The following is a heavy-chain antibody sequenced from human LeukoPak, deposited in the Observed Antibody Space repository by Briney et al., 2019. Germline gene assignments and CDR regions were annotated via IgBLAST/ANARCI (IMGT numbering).Heavy chain of an antibody. CDR3: ARTGQSHAFDI. Sequence: GGSLRLSCAASGFTFSSYAMSWVRQAPGKGLEWVTLILYDGTNKYYTDSVKGRFTISRDNSKNTLYLEMNSLRVEDTAVYYCARTGQSHAFDIWGQGTMVTVSS. D-gene: IGHD5-24*01. CDR2: ILYDGTNK. J-gene: IGHJ3*02. CDR1: GFTFSSYA. V-gene: IGHV3-30*04.